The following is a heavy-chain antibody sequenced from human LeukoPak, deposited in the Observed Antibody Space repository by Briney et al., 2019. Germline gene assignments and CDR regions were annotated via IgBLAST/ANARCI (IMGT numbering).Heavy chain of an antibody. D-gene: IGHD6-13*01. CDR1: GYSFSSYW. Sequence: GESLKISCKGSGYSFSSYWIGWVRPMPGKGLEWMGIIYPGDSDTRYSPSFQGQVTISADKSISTAYLQWNSLKASDTAMYYCASAYSGRSYYFDYWGQGTLVAVSS. J-gene: IGHJ4*02. CDR3: ASAYSGRSYYFDY. CDR2: IYPGDSDT. V-gene: IGHV5-51*01.